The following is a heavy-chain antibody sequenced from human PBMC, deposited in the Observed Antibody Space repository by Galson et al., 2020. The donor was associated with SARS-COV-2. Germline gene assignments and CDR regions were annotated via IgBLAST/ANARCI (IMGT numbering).Heavy chain of an antibody. Sequence: ESGPTLVKPTQTLTLTCTFSGFSLTTSGMCVNWIRQPPGKALEWLARIDWDGDKYYTTSLKTRLTISKDTSKNQVVLTMTDMDPVDTATYYCAHIDSSGCRGNYWGQGTPVTVSS. CDR1: GFSLTTSGMC. CDR2: IDWDGDK. D-gene: IGHD6-19*01. J-gene: IGHJ4*02. CDR3: AHIDSSGCRGNY. V-gene: IGHV2-70*12.